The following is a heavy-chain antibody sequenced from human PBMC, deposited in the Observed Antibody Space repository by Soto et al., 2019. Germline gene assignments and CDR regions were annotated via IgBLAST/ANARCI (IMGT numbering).Heavy chain of an antibody. CDR2: IYYSGST. D-gene: IGHD6-19*01. J-gene: IGHJ5*02. Sequence: QVQLQESGPGLVKPSQTLSLTSTVSGGSISSGGYYWSWIRQHPGKGLEWIGYIYYSGSTYYNPSLKSRVTISVDTSKNQFSLKLSSVTAADTAVYYCARNPRIAVAGTFSWFDPWGQGTLVTVSS. CDR1: GGSISSGGYY. V-gene: IGHV4-31*03. CDR3: ARNPRIAVAGTFSWFDP.